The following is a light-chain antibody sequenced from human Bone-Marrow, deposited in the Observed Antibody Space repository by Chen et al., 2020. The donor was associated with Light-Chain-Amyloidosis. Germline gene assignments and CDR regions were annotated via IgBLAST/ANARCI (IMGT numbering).Light chain of an antibody. J-gene: IGLJ3*02. CDR1: RGSIATNY. V-gene: IGLV6-57*01. CDR3: QSYQGSSQGV. CDR2: EDD. Sequence: NFMLPPPHSVSESPVTTVIIPCTRSRGSIATNYVQWYQQRPGSSPTTVIYEDDQRPSGVPDRFSGSIDRSSNSASLTISGLKTEDEADYYCQSYQGSSQGVFGGGTKLTVL.